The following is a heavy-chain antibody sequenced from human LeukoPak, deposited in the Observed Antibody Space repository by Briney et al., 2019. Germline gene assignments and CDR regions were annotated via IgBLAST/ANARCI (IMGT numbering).Heavy chain of an antibody. CDR1: GFAFSDYE. D-gene: IGHD1-1*01. V-gene: IGHV3-30*18. CDR2: ISSDGTNK. CDR3: VKVLVTYTVDV. Sequence: PGGSLRLSCASSGFAFSDYEMNWARQAPGKGLEWVALISSDGTNKYYADSVKGRFTISRDNSKNTLYLQMNSLRGEDTAVYYCVKVLVTYTVDVWGQGTTVTVSS. J-gene: IGHJ6*02.